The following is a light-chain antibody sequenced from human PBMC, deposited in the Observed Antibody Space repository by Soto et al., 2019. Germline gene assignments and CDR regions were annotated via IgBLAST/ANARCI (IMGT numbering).Light chain of an antibody. Sequence: DIQMTQSPSALSASVGDTVTITCRASQSISVHLNWYQQKGGKVPKLLIYAASNLYSGVPSRFSGSGSETDFALTISSLQPEDFATYYCQQSDIPPYTFGQGTRVEIK. CDR3: QQSDIPPYT. J-gene: IGKJ2*01. V-gene: IGKV1-39*01. CDR1: QSISVH. CDR2: AAS.